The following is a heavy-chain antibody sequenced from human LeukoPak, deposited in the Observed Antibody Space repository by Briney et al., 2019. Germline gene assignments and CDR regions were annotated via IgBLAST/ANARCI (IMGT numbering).Heavy chain of an antibody. CDR1: GFTFSSYA. V-gene: IGHV3-30-3*01. Sequence: GGSLRLSCAASGFTFSSYAMHWVRQAPGKGLEWVAVISYDGSNKYYADSVKGRFTISRDNSKNTLYLQMNSLRAEDTAVYYCAKLGYEYSSSWEYFDYWGQGTLVTVSS. D-gene: IGHD6-13*01. J-gene: IGHJ4*02. CDR3: AKLGYEYSSSWEYFDY. CDR2: ISYDGSNK.